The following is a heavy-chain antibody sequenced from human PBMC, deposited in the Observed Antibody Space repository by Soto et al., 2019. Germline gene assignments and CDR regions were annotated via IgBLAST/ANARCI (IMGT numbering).Heavy chain of an antibody. CDR2: INHSGST. Sequence: PSETLSLTCAVYGGSFSGYYWSWIRQPPGKGLEWIGEINHSGSTNYNPSLKSRVTISVDTSKNQFSLKLSSVTAADTAVYYCAIYDHDAFDIWGQGTMVTVSS. J-gene: IGHJ3*02. CDR1: GGSFSGYY. V-gene: IGHV4-34*01. D-gene: IGHD3-16*01. CDR3: AIYDHDAFDI.